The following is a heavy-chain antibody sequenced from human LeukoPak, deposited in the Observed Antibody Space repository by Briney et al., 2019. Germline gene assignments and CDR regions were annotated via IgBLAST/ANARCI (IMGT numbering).Heavy chain of an antibody. CDR2: INHSGST. D-gene: IGHD2-2*01. CDR3: ARRARHLGGSFRTPYDY. V-gene: IGHV4-34*01. J-gene: IGHJ4*02. CDR1: GGSFSGYY. Sequence: PSETLSLTCAVYGGSFSGYYWSWIRQPPGKGLEWIGEINHSGSTNYNPSLKSRVTISVDTSKNQFSLKLSSVTAADTAVYYCARRARHLGGSFRTPYDYWGQGTLVTVSS.